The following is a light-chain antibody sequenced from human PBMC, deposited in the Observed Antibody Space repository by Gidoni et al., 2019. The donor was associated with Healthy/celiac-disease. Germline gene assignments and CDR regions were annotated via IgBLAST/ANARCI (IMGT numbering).Light chain of an antibody. Sequence: EIVLTQSPATLSLSPGERATLSCRASQSVSSYLACYQQKPVQAPRLLIYEASNRATGIPARFSGSGSGTDFTLTISSLEPEDFAVYYCQQRSNWPPWTFGQGTKVEIK. CDR2: EAS. J-gene: IGKJ1*01. CDR1: QSVSSY. V-gene: IGKV3-11*01. CDR3: QQRSNWPPWT.